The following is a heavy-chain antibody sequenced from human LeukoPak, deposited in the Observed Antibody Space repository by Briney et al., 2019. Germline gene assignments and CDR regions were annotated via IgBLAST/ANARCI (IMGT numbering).Heavy chain of an antibody. CDR2: IYYSENT. CDR3: ARDIGGATYFDY. CDR1: GGSISSYY. J-gene: IGHJ4*02. D-gene: IGHD1-26*01. V-gene: IGHV4-59*01. Sequence: DTLSLTCTVSGGSISSYYWSWIRQPPGKGLEWIGHIYYSENTNYNPSLKSRVTISVDTSKNQFSLKLSSVTAADTAAYYCARDIGGATYFDYWGQGTLVTVSS.